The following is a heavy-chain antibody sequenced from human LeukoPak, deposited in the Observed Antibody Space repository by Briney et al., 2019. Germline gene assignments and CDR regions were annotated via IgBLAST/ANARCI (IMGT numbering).Heavy chain of an antibody. CDR1: GGTFSSYA. CDR2: IIPIFGTA. Sequence: SVKVSCKASGGTFSSYAISWVRQAPGQGLEWMGGIIPIFGTANYAQKFQGRVTITTDESTSTAYMELSSLRPEDTAVYYCAARSGSWFDPWGQGTLVTVSS. D-gene: IGHD1-1*01. CDR3: AARSGSWFDP. J-gene: IGHJ5*02. V-gene: IGHV1-69*05.